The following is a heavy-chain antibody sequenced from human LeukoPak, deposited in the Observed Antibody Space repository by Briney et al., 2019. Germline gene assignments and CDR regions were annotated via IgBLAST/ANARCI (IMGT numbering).Heavy chain of an antibody. CDR3: TRRGANLNWFDP. J-gene: IGHJ5*02. D-gene: IGHD6-25*01. CDR1: GGSISSSDYY. V-gene: IGHV4-39*01. Sequence: SETLSLTCTVSGGSISSSDYYWGWIRQPPGKGLEWIGSIYYSGSTHYNPSLDPSLKSRVTTSVDTSKNQFSLKLSSVTAADTAVYYCTRRGANLNWFDPWGQGTLVTVSS. CDR2: IYYSGST.